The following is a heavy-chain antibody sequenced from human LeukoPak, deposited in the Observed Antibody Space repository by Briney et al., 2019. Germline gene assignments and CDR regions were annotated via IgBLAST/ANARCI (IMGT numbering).Heavy chain of an antibody. Sequence: PSQTLSLTCTVSDGSISSCGYYWNWIRQHPGKGLEWIGYIYYGGSTYYNPSLKSRVTISVDKSKNQFSLKLSSVAAADTAVYYCARAPLSTATTYDYWGQGTLVTVSS. D-gene: IGHD5-12*01. CDR1: DGSISSCGYY. CDR2: IYYGGST. CDR3: ARAPLSTATTYDY. J-gene: IGHJ4*02. V-gene: IGHV4-31*03.